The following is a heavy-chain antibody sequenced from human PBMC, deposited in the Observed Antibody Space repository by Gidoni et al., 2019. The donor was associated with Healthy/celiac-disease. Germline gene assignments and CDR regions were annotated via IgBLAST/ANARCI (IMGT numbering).Heavy chain of an antibody. CDR2: ISSSSSYI. CDR3: ARIVFAGGAATPDY. V-gene: IGHV3-21*01. Sequence: EVQLVESGGGLVKPGGSLTLSCAASGFTFSSYSMNWVRQAPGKGLEWVSSISSSSSYIYYADSVKGRFTISRDNAKNSLYLQMNSLRAEDTAVYYCARIVFAGGAATPDYWGQGTLVTVSS. J-gene: IGHJ4*02. CDR1: GFTFSSYS. D-gene: IGHD2-15*01.